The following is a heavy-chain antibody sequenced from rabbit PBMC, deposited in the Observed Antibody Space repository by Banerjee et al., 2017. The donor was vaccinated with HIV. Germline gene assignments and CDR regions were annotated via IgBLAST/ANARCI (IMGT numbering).Heavy chain of an antibody. D-gene: IGHD2-1*01. J-gene: IGHJ4*01. Sequence: QEQLEESGGGLVKPEGSLTLTCKASGFDLSSYYYMCWVRQAPGKGLELITCILASSGSAYYASWAKGRFTISTTSSTTVTLQMISLTAADMATYFCARNDYGDYAYYFNLWGPGTLVTVS. CDR2: ILASSGSA. CDR3: ARNDYGDYAYYFNL. V-gene: IGHV1S45*01. CDR1: GFDLSSYYY.